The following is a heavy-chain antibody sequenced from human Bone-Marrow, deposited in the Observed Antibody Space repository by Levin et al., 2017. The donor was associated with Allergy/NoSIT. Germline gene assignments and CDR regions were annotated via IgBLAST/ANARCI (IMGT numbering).Heavy chain of an antibody. V-gene: IGHV1-2*06. Sequence: ASVKVSCKASGYTFTGYYMHWVRQAPGQGLEWMGRINPNSGGTNYAQKFQGRVTMTRDTSISTAYMELSRLRSDDTAVYYCAREEEWGPLGYCSGGSCYQPGVGWFDPWGQGTLVTVSS. CDR1: GYTFTGYY. J-gene: IGHJ5*02. CDR3: AREEEWGPLGYCSGGSCYQPGVGWFDP. D-gene: IGHD2-15*01. CDR2: INPNSGGT.